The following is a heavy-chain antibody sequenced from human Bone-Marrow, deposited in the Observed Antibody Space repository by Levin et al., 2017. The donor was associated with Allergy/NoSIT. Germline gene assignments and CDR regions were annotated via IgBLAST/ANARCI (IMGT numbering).Heavy chain of an antibody. J-gene: IGHJ4*02. CDR2: TSYDGSNQ. CDR3: ARDGWITSTSTRFEN. V-gene: IGHV3-30-3*01. D-gene: IGHD1-7*01. Sequence: GGSLRLSCAASGLPFIGYAMHWVRQAPGKGLEWVAVTSYDGSNQDYADSVKGRFTISRDDSKNTLYLQMNSLRDEDTAIYYCARDGWITSTSTRFENWGQGTLVTVS. CDR1: GLPFIGYA.